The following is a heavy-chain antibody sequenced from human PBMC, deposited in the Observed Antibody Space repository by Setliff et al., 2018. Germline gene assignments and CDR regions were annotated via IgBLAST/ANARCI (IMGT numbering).Heavy chain of an antibody. V-gene: IGHV1-69*06. Sequence: ASVKVSCKASGGTFSSYAISWVRQAPGQGLEWMGRIIPIFGTANYAQKFQGRVTITADKSTSTAYMELSSLRSEDTAVYYCARTPVVVTLRNAFDIWGQGTMVTVSS. CDR3: ARTPVVVTLRNAFDI. CDR2: IIPIFGTA. CDR1: GGTFSSYA. D-gene: IGHD2-21*02. J-gene: IGHJ3*02.